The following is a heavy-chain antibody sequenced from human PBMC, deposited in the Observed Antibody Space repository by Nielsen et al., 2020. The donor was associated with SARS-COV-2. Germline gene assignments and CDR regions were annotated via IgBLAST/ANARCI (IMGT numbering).Heavy chain of an antibody. V-gene: IGHV3-74*01. D-gene: IGHD5-24*01. CDR3: ACRRDGYNYDTF. J-gene: IGHJ4*02. Sequence: GGSLRLSCAASGFTFSPYGMHWVRQAPGKGLVWVARINNDGSITNYADSVTGRFTISRDNAGNTLYLQMDSLGAEDTAVYYCACRRDGYNYDTFWGQGTLVTVSS. CDR1: GFTFSPYG. CDR2: INNDGSIT.